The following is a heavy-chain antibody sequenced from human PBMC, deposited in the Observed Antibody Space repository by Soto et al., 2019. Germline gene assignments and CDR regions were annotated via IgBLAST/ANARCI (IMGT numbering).Heavy chain of an antibody. CDR3: ERPRGYSYGFDY. Sequence: QVQLVQSGAEVKKPGASVKVSCKASGYTFTSYGISWVRQAPGQGLEWMGWISAYNGNTNYAQKLQGRVTMTTDTSTSKAYMELRSLRSHDTAEHSSERPRGYSYGFDYWGQGTLVTVSS. D-gene: IGHD5-18*01. V-gene: IGHV1-18*01. J-gene: IGHJ4*02. CDR1: GYTFTSYG. CDR2: ISAYNGNT.